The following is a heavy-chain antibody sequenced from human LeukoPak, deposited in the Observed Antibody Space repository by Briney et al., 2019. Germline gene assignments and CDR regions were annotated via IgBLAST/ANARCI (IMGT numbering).Heavy chain of an antibody. CDR3: ARDGPQWLAQFDY. V-gene: IGHV4-59*12. CDR1: GGSISTYQ. CDR2: VYKSGST. J-gene: IGHJ4*02. D-gene: IGHD6-19*01. Sequence: SETLSLTCSVSGGSISTYQWSWIRQPPGKGLEWIGNVYKSGSTDYNPSLKSRVTISVDMSKKEFSLKLTSVTGADTAVYYCARDGPQWLAQFDYWGQGALVTVSS.